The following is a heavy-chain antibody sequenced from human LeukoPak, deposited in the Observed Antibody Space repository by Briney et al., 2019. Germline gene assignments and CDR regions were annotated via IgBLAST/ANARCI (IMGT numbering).Heavy chain of an antibody. CDR3: ARGEDYDRSGYYYVNDY. CDR2: IYSGGST. V-gene: IGHV3-53*01. D-gene: IGHD3-22*01. Sequence: GGSLRLSCAASGFTVRSNYMSWVRQAPGKGPEWVSVIYSGGSTYYADSVKGRFTISRDNSKNTLYLQMNSLRVEDTAVYYCARGEDYDRSGYYYVNDYWGQGTLVTVSS. CDR1: GFTVRSNY. J-gene: IGHJ4*02.